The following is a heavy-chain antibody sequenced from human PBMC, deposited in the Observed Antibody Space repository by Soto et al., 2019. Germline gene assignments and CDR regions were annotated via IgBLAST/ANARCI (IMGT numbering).Heavy chain of an antibody. CDR3: AKNQGVELVPLATVDWFDP. CDR1: GFTFSSYA. J-gene: IGHJ5*02. D-gene: IGHD1-26*01. Sequence: GGSLRLSCAASGFTFSSYAMNWVRQAPGKGLEWISSISGSGFKKYYADSVKGRFTISRDNSKSTVYLELNNLSAEDTAVYHCAKNQGVELVPLATVDWFDPWGQGSVVTVSS. CDR2: ISGSGFKK. V-gene: IGHV3-23*01.